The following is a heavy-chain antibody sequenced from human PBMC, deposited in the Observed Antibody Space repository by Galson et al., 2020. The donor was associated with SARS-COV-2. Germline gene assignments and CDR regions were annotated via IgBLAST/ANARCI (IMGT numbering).Heavy chain of an antibody. CDR1: GFSFSNYA. D-gene: IGHD6-19*01. CDR2: LNNRGDDT. CDR3: AKEGGTGWATDYFQH. J-gene: IGHJ1*01. Sequence: GGSLRLSCAASGFSFSNYAMAWVRQAPGKGLEWVSLLNNRGDDTYYGESMKGRVTISRDNPKNTLYLQMYNLRPDDTAVYYCAKEGGTGWATDYFQHWGQGILVTVSS. V-gene: IGHV3-23*01.